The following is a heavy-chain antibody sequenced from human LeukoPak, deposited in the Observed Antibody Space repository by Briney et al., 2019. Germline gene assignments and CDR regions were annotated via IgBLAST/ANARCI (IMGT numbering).Heavy chain of an antibody. V-gene: IGHV3-30*02. J-gene: IGHJ6*03. CDR1: GFTFSSYG. CDR2: IRYDGSNK. D-gene: IGHD2-2*01. CDR3: AKDRAVVVPAAIWGGYYYYMDV. Sequence: GGSLRLSCAASGFTFSSYGMHWVRQAPGKGLEWVAFIRYDGSNKYYADSVKGRFTISRDNSKNTQYLQMNSLRAEDTAVYYCAKDRAVVVPAAIWGGYYYYMDVWGKGTTVTVSS.